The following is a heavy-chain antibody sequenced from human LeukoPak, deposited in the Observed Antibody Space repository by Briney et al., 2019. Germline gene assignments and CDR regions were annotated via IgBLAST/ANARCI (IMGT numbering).Heavy chain of an antibody. CDR2: INHSGST. J-gene: IGHJ2*01. CDR3: ARSNYGGTYWYFDL. V-gene: IGHV4-34*01. Sequence: SETLSLTCAVYGGSFSGYYWSWIRQPPGKGLEWIGEINHSGSTNYNPSLKSRVTISVDTSKNQFSLKLSSVTAADTAVYYCARSNYGGTYWYFDLWSRGTLVTVSS. D-gene: IGHD4-17*01. CDR1: GGSFSGYY.